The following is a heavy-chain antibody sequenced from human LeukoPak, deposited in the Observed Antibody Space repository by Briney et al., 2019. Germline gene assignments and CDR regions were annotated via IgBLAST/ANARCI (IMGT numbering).Heavy chain of an antibody. CDR2: IYYSGST. CDR3: ARKTSGVAAYDY. J-gene: IGHJ4*02. CDR1: GGSISSYY. V-gene: IGHV4-59*01. D-gene: IGHD2-15*01. Sequence: PSETLSLTCTVSGGSISSYYWSWIRQAPGKGLEWIGYIYYSGSTNYNPSLKSRVTISVDTSKNQFSLKLSSVTAADTAVYYCARKTSGVAAYDYWGQGTLVTVSS.